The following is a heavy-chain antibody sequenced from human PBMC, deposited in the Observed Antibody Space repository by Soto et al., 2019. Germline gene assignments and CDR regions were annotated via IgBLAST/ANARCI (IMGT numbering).Heavy chain of an antibody. D-gene: IGHD4-17*01. CDR1: GYTFTSYA. V-gene: IGHV1-3*01. CDR3: ARDDTLRLGDYGGDYFPH. J-gene: IGHJ1*01. Sequence: SVKVSCKASGYTFTSYAMHWVRQAPGQRLEWMGWINAGNGNTKYSQKFQGRVTITRDTSASTAYMELSSLRSEDTAVYYCARDDTLRLGDYGGDYFPHWGQGTLVTVSS. CDR2: INAGNGNT.